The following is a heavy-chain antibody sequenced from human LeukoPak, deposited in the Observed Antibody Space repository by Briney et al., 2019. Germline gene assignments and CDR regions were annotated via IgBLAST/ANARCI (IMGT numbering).Heavy chain of an antibody. CDR2: MNANSGNR. CDR3: ARDGGYGGNSEKDY. J-gene: IGHJ4*02. Sequence: GASVRVSCKASGYTFTSYVINWVREATGQALEWVGGMNANSGNRGYAQKFPARVSIPKNTSISTDYMELSSLRSEDTAVYYCARDGGYGGNSEKDYWGQGTLVTVSS. CDR1: GYTFTSYV. V-gene: IGHV1-8*03. D-gene: IGHD4-23*01.